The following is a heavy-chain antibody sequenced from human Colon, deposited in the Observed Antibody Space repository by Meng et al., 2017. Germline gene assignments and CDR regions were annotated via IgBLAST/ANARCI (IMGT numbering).Heavy chain of an antibody. Sequence: QITLKESGPTLVKPTQTLTLTCNISGFALSGVTVAWIRQPPGKALECLAVIYWDDDKRYRPSLESRLTITKDTSKNQVVLTMTNVDPVDTATYYCARARELWGRPLPSPFDYWGPETLVTVSS. V-gene: IGHV2-5*02. CDR1: GFALSGVT. D-gene: IGHD7-27*01. CDR3: ARARELWGRPLPSPFDY. CDR2: IYWDDDK. J-gene: IGHJ4*02.